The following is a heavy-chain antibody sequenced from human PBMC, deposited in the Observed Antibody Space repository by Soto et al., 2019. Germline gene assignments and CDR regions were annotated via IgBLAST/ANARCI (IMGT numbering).Heavy chain of an antibody. J-gene: IGHJ3*02. Sequence: PGGSLRLSCAASGFTVSSNYMSWVRQAPGKGLEWVSVIYSGGSTYYADSVKGRFTISRDNSKNTLYLQMNSPRAEDTAVYYCAREGYDILTGSQAFDIWGQGTMVTVSS. V-gene: IGHV3-53*01. CDR3: AREGYDILTGSQAFDI. CDR1: GFTVSSNY. D-gene: IGHD3-9*01. CDR2: IYSGGST.